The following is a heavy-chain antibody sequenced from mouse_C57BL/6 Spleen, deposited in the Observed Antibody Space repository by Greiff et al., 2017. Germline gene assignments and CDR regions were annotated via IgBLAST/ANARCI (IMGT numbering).Heavy chain of an antibody. Sequence: EVKLMESEGGLVQPGSSMKLSCTASGFTFSDYYMAWVRQVPEKGLEWVANINYDGSSTYYLDSLKSRFIISRDNAKNILYLQMSSLQSEDTATYYCARSYCDGNSHWYFDVWGTGTTVTVSS. CDR1: GFTFSDYY. J-gene: IGHJ1*03. CDR2: INYDGSST. D-gene: IGHD1-1*01. V-gene: IGHV5-16*01. CDR3: ARSYCDGNSHWYFDV.